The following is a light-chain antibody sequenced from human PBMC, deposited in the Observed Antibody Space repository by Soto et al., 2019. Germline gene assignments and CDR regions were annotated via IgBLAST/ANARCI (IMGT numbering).Light chain of an antibody. V-gene: IGKV3-20*01. CDR2: GAS. CDR1: QSFSSSY. J-gene: IGKJ1*01. CDR3: HQCTSSLT. Sequence: EIVLTQSPGTLSLSPGERATLSCRASQSFSSSYFAWYQQKPGQAPRLLIYGASSRATGIPDRFSGSASGTVFPPTISRLEHEDSADYCWHQCTSSLTFGQGTKVEIK.